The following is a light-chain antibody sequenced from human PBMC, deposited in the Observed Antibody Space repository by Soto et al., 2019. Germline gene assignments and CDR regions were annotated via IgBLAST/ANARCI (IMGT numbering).Light chain of an antibody. V-gene: IGLV2-14*01. CDR2: EVT. Sequence: QSALTQPASVSGSPGQSITISCTGTSSDVGAYNYVSWYQQHPGKAPKLMIYEVTNRPSGVSHRFSGSKSGNTASLTISGLQAEDEADYSCSSYTTSTTLVFGGGTKLTVL. CDR1: SSDVGAYNY. J-gene: IGLJ2*01. CDR3: SSYTTSTTLV.